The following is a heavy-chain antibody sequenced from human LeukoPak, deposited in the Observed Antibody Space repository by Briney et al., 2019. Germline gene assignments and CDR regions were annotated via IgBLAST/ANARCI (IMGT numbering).Heavy chain of an antibody. D-gene: IGHD6-13*01. CDR1: GFSFSSYE. CDR3: ARGSWNFEY. CDR2: ISSSGSTI. J-gene: IGHJ4*02. Sequence: PGGSLRLSCASSGFSFSSYEMTWVRQAPGKGLEWVSYISSSGSTIYYADSVKGRFTISRDNAKNSLYLQMNSLRAEDTAIYFCARGSWNFEYWGQGTLVTVSS. V-gene: IGHV3-48*03.